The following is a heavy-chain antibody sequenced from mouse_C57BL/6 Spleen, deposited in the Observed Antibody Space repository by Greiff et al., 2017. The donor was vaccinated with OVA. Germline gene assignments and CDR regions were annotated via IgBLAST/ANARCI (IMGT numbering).Heavy chain of an antibody. CDR2: IYPRSGNT. CDR3: ARDGYDRGGYYFDY. J-gene: IGHJ2*01. V-gene: IGHV1-81*01. CDR1: GYTFTSYG. Sequence: VQLQQSGAELARPGASVKLSCKASGYTFTSYGISWVKQRTGQGLEWIGEIYPRSGNTYYNEKFKGKATLTADKSSSTAYMELRSLTSEDSAVYFCARDGYDRGGYYFDYWGKGTTLTVSS. D-gene: IGHD2-2*01.